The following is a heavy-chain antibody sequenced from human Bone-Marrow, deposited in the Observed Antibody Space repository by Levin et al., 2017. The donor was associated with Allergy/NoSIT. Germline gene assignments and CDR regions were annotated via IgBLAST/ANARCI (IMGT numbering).Heavy chain of an antibody. CDR2: ISSGSSTI. CDR1: GYPFGDYY. Sequence: GESLKISCAGSGYPFGDYYMSWIRQAPGKGLEWIAYISSGSSTIYYADSVKGRFTISRDNAKKSLYLQMNSLRVEDTAVYYCARDPQRFMSTFDYWGQGTLVTVSS. V-gene: IGHV3-11*01. CDR3: ARDPQRFMSTFDY. J-gene: IGHJ4*02. D-gene: IGHD2-2*01.